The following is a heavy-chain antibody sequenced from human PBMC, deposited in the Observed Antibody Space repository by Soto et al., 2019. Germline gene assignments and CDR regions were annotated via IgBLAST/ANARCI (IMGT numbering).Heavy chain of an antibody. CDR1: GYTFTSYG. D-gene: IGHD6-13*01. V-gene: IGHV1-18*01. CDR2: ISAYNGNT. CDR3: AREYVVLAAAGILRWFDP. Sequence: ASVKVSCKASGYTFTSYGISWVRQSPGQGLEWMGWISAYNGNTNYAQKLQGRVTMTTDTSTSTAYMELRSLRSDDTAVYYCAREYVVLAAAGILRWFDPWGQGTLVTVSS. J-gene: IGHJ5*02.